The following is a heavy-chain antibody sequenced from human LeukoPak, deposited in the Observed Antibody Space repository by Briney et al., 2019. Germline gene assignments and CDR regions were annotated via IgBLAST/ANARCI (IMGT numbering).Heavy chain of an antibody. Sequence: GRSLRLSCAASGFTFSSYAMHWVRQAPGKGLEWVAVISYDGSNKYYADSVKGRFTISRDNSKNTLYLQMNSLRAEDTAVYCCARESSGWYDDAFDIWGQGTMVTVSS. CDR3: ARESSGWYDDAFDI. CDR1: GFTFSSYA. CDR2: ISYDGSNK. V-gene: IGHV3-30*04. D-gene: IGHD6-19*01. J-gene: IGHJ3*02.